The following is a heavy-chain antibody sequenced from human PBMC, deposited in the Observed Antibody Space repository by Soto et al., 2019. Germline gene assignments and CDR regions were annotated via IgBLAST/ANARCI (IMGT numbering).Heavy chain of an antibody. V-gene: IGHV3-30*18. J-gene: IGHJ4*02. CDR3: AKDTSPGVSASSSDY. Sequence: QVQLVESGGGVVQPGRSLRLSCAASGFTFSSFGMHWVRQAPGKGLEGVALISYDGSDEYYRDSVKGRFTISRDNSKNTLFLQVNSLRPEDTAVYYCAKDTSPGVSASSSDYWGQGALVTVSS. CDR2: ISYDGSDE. D-gene: IGHD2-2*01. CDR1: GFTFSSFG.